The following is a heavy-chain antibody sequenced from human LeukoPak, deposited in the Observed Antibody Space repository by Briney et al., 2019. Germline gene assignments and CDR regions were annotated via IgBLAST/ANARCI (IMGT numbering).Heavy chain of an antibody. Sequence: SETLSLTCTVSGGSISSYYWSWIRQPPGKGLEWIGYIYSSGSTTYNPSLKSRVAISVDTSKNQFSLKLSSVTAADTAVYYCARTAAAGAQYYYMDVWGKGTTVTVS. D-gene: IGHD6-13*01. CDR3: ARTAAAGAQYYYMDV. CDR2: IYSSGST. CDR1: GGSISSYY. V-gene: IGHV4-4*09. J-gene: IGHJ6*03.